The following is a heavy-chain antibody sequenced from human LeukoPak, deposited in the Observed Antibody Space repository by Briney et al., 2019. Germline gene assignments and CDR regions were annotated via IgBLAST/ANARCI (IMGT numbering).Heavy chain of an antibody. D-gene: IGHD3-3*01. V-gene: IGHV4-39*07. J-gene: IGHJ4*02. CDR1: GGSISSRSYY. CDR3: ARVQTGYDFWSGPPD. Sequence: SETLSLTCTVSGGSISSRSYYWGWIRQPPGKGLEWIGNIYYDGSAYYNPSLKSRVTISVDTSKNQFSLKLSSVTAADTAVYYCARVQTGYDFWSGPPDWGQGTLVTVSS. CDR2: IYYDGSA.